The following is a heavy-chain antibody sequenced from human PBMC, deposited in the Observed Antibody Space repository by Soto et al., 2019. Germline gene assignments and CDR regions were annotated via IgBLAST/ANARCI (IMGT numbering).Heavy chain of an antibody. J-gene: IGHJ5*02. CDR1: GDTFTSYY. Sequence: ASVKVSCKVPGDTFTSYYLNWVRQAPGQGLEWMGVINPHGGSTKYAQKFQGGITMTRDTSRSTVYMELSSLRSDDTAIYYCARSSGGNFGIIIEGSNWFDPWGQGTLVTVSS. V-gene: IGHV1-46*01. D-gene: IGHD3-3*01. CDR3: ARSSGGNFGIIIEGSNWFDP. CDR2: INPHGGST.